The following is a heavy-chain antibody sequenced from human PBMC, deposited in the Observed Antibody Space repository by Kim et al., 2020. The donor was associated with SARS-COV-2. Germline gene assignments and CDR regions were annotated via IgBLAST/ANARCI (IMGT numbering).Heavy chain of an antibody. J-gene: IGHJ4*02. D-gene: IGHD3-22*01. CDR3: AKDPFLTMIVVRAFFDY. CDR2: ISGSGGST. CDR1: GFTFSSYA. V-gene: IGHV3-23*01. Sequence: GGSLRLSCAASGFTFSSYAMSWVRQAPGKGLEWVSAISGSGGSTYYADSVKGRFTISRDNSKNTLYLQMNSLRAEDTAVYYCAKDPFLTMIVVRAFFDYWGQGTLVTVSS.